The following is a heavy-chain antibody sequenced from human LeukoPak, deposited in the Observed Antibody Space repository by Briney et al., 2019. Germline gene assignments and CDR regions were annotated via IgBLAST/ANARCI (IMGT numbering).Heavy chain of an antibody. CDR1: GDSISSSSYY. CDR2: IYYSGST. J-gene: IGHJ4*02. D-gene: IGHD3-22*01. V-gene: IGHV4-39*01. CDR3: ARQLYYYDSSGPFDY. Sequence: SQTLSLTCTVSGDSISSSSYYWGWIRQPPGKGLEWIGSIYYSGSTYYNPSLKSRVTISVDTSKNQFSLKLSSVTAADTAVYYCARQLYYYDSSGPFDYWGQGTLVTVSS.